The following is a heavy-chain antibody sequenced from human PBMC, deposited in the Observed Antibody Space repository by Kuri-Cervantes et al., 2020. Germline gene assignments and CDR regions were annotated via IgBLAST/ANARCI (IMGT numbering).Heavy chain of an antibody. Sequence: GSLRLSCAASGFTFDAYGMSWVRQAPGKGLEWVSGINWNGGSTGYADSVKGRFTISRDNVKNSLFLQMNSLRDEDTALYYCARDYSSTSGKHFDYWGQGTLVTVSS. J-gene: IGHJ4*02. D-gene: IGHD6-6*01. CDR3: ARDYSSTSGKHFDY. CDR1: GFTFDAYG. CDR2: INWNGGST. V-gene: IGHV3-20*04.